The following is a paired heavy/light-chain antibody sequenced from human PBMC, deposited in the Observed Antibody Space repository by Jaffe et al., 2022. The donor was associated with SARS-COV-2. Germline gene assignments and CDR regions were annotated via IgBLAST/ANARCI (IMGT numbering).Light chain of an antibody. CDR1: QNINIY. V-gene: IGKV1-39*01. CDR3: LQSYSTPYT. CDR2: AAS. Sequence: DVQMTQSPSSLSASAGDRVTITCRASQNINIYLNWFQQKPGKAPKLLIHAASSLQSGVPSRFSGSGSGTDFALIISSLQPEDFATYYCLQSYSTPYTFGQGTRLEIK. J-gene: IGKJ2*01.
Heavy chain of an antibody. CDR2: ISWNGDVT. J-gene: IGHJ4*02. V-gene: IGHV3-43*01. D-gene: IGHD1-26*01. CDR1: GFTFADYT. Sequence: EVQLVESGGVEVLPGGSLRLSCAASGFTFADYTMHWVRQAPGKGLEWVSLISWNGDVTYYADSLKGRFTISRDNSRNSLYLQMNSLRPEDTALYYCAKGERRGGNSPTEFDSWGQGTLVSVAS. CDR3: AKGERRGGNSPTEFDS.